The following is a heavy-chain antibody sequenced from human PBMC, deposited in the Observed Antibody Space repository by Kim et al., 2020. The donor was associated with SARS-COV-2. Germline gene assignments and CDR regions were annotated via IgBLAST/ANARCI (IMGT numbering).Heavy chain of an antibody. V-gene: IGHV3-30*04. D-gene: IGHD1-26*01. Sequence: GGSLRLSCAASGFTFSTYAIHWVRQAPGKGLEWVAVISFDGSNKYYADSVKGRFTLSRDNSKNTVYLQMNSLRTDDTAIYYCTRRPSGSYYDYWGQGTLVTVSS. CDR2: ISFDGSNK. CDR3: TRRPSGSYYDY. J-gene: IGHJ4*02. CDR1: GFTFSTYA.